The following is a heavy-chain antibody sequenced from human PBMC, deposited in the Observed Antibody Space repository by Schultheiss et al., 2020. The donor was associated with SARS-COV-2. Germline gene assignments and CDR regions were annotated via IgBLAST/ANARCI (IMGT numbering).Heavy chain of an antibody. J-gene: IGHJ6*02. CDR2: INWNGGST. Sequence: GSLRLSFAASGFTFDDYGMSWVRQAPGKGLEWVSGINWNGGSTGYADSVKGRFTISRDNAKNSLYLQMNSLRDEDTAVYYCARHVRYQLLYLPLGRYGMDVWGQGTTVTVSS. CDR3: ARHVRYQLLYLPLGRYGMDV. V-gene: IGHV3-20*03. CDR1: GFTFDDYG. D-gene: IGHD2-2*02.